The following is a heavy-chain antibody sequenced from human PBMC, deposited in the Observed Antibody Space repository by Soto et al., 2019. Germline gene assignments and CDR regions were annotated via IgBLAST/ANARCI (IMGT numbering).Heavy chain of an antibody. CDR2: ISYRGST. D-gene: IGHD5-12*01. CDR3: ARERAGLPFIDF. V-gene: IGHV4-31*03. Sequence: TLSLTCSVSIGSIGRDGYHWSWVHQYPGKGLEWIGFISYRGSTSYNPSLWSRVSISVDTSQNQFSLKLSPVTAADTAVYYCARERAGLPFIDFWGQGTLVTVSS. CDR1: IGSIGRDGYH. J-gene: IGHJ4*02.